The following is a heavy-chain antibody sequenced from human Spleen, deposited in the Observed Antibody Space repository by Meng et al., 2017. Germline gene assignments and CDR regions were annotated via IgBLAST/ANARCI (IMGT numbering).Heavy chain of an antibody. CDR3: ARGVVTDY. V-gene: IGHV3-48*04. D-gene: IGHD3-3*01. Sequence: GASLKISCAASEFTVSSNYMNWVRQAPGKGLEWVSYISRSGSTIYYADSVKGRFTISSDNAKNSRYLQMNSLRVEDTAVYYCARGVVTDYWGQGTLVTGAS. CDR1: EFTVSSNY. J-gene: IGHJ4*02. CDR2: ISRSGSTI.